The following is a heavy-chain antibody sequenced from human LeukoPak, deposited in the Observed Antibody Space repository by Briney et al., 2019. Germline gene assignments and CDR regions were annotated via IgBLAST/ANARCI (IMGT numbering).Heavy chain of an antibody. Sequence: SETLSLTCTVSGGSISSSSYYWGWIRQPPGKGLEWIGSIYYSGSTYYNPSLKSRVTISVDTSKNQFSLKLSSVAAADTAVYYCARAKFWSGYYYDYWGQGTLVTVSS. CDR1: GGSISSSSYY. V-gene: IGHV4-39*07. CDR3: ARAKFWSGYYYDY. J-gene: IGHJ4*02. D-gene: IGHD3-3*01. CDR2: IYYSGST.